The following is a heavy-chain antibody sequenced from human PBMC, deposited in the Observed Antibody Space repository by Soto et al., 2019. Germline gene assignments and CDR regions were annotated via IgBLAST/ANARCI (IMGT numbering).Heavy chain of an antibody. CDR1: GFTFSSYA. CDR2: ISATYGTT. J-gene: IGHJ4*02. CDR3: ARIQRISMIVVSKPYFDY. D-gene: IGHD3-22*01. Sequence: GGSLRLSCAASGFTFSSYAMSCVRQAPGKGLEWVSTISATYGTTYYADSVKGRFTISRDTSKSQVVLTMTNMDPVDTATYYCARIQRISMIVVSKPYFDYWGQGALVTVSS. V-gene: IGHV3-23*01.